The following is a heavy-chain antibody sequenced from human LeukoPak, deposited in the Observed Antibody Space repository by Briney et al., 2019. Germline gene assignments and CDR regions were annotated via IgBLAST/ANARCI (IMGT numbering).Heavy chain of an antibody. CDR2: IYYSGNT. J-gene: IGHJ4*02. D-gene: IGHD3-22*01. CDR3: ASGYDSSGYTLKY. V-gene: IGHV4-39*01. Sequence: KPSETLSLTCTVSGGSISSSSYYWGWIRQPPGEGLEWIASIYYSGNTDYNPSLKSRVTISVDTSKNQFSLKLTSVTAADTAVFYCASGYDSSGYTLKYWGQGTLVTVSS. CDR1: GGSISSSSYY.